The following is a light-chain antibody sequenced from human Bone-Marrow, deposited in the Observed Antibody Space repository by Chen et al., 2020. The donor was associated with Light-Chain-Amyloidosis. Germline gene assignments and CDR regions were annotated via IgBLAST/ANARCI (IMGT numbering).Light chain of an antibody. CDR1: QSLLHSNGYKY. Sequence: DIVMTQSPLSLPVTPGEPASISCRSSQSLLHSNGYKYLDWYLQKPGQSPQLLIYLGSNRASGVPDRFSGSGSGTDFTLKISRVEAEDVGGYYCMQALQTPWTFGQGTKVEIK. CDR3: MQALQTPWT. V-gene: IGKV2-28*01. J-gene: IGKJ1*01. CDR2: LGS.